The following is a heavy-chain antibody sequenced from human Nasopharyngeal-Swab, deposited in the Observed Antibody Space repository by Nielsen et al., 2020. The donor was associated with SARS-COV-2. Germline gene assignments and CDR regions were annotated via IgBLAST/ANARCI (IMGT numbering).Heavy chain of an antibody. CDR3: AKDAASSSSHYYGMDV. D-gene: IGHD6-6*01. V-gene: IGHV3-23*01. CDR1: GFTFSSYA. J-gene: IGHJ6*02. CDR2: ISGSGGST. Sequence: GESLKISCAASGFTFSSYAMSWVRQAPGKGLEWVSAISGSGGSTYYADSVKGRFTISRDNSKNTLYLQMNSLGAEDTAVYYCAKDAASSSSHYYGMDVWGQGTTVTVSS.